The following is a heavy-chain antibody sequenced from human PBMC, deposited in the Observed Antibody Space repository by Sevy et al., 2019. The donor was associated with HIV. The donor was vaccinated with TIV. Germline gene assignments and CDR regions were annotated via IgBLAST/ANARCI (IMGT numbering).Heavy chain of an antibody. Sequence: GGSLRLSCAPSGFTFSTYAMNWVRQAPGKGLEWVSSIAGSGRYTYYSDSVEGRFTISRDNSKNMLYLQMNSLRVADTAVYYCAKGYCSGGTCPRDYYYYGMDVWGQGTTVTVSS. V-gene: IGHV3-23*01. J-gene: IGHJ6*02. CDR2: IAGSGRYT. D-gene: IGHD2-15*01. CDR3: AKGYCSGGTCPRDYYYYGMDV. CDR1: GFTFSTYA.